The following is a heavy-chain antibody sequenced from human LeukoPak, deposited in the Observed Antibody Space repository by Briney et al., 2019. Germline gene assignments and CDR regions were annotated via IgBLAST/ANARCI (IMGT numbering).Heavy chain of an antibody. CDR2: ISYDGSNK. D-gene: IGHD3-16*01. Sequence: GGSLRLSCAASGFTFSSYGMHWVRQAPGKGLEWVAVISYDGSNKYYADSVKGRFTISRDNSKNTLYLQMNSLRAEDTAVYYCARSKYVSGAFDIWGQGTMVTVSS. CDR3: ARSKYVSGAFDI. CDR1: GFTFSSYG. V-gene: IGHV3-30*03. J-gene: IGHJ3*02.